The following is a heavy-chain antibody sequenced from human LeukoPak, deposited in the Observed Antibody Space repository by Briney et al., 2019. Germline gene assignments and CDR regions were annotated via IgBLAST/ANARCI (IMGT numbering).Heavy chain of an antibody. CDR3: ARDPDGYRQGHHFDY. CDR2: ISGSGGST. CDR1: GFTFSSYA. D-gene: IGHD5-18*01. J-gene: IGHJ4*02. V-gene: IGHV3-23*01. Sequence: PGGSLRLSCAASGFTFSSYAMSWVRQAPGKGLEWVSAISGSGGSTYYADSVKGRFTISRDNSKNTLYPQMNSLRAEDTAVYYCARDPDGYRQGHHFDYWGQGTLVTVSS.